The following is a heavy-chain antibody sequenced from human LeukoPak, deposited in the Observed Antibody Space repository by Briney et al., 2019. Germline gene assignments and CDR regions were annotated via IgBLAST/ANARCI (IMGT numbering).Heavy chain of an antibody. CDR2: IKHDGSQK. CDR3: ARDGMGGIKAFDM. V-gene: IGHV3-7*05. CDR1: GFTFNRYW. J-gene: IGHJ3*02. D-gene: IGHD3-10*01. Sequence: GGSLKLSCGASGFTFNRYWMSWVRQAPGKRLEWVANIKHDGSQKYYVDSVRGRFTISRDNAKNSLYLQMNSLRVEDTAVYFCARDGMGGIKAFDMWGQGTMVTVSS.